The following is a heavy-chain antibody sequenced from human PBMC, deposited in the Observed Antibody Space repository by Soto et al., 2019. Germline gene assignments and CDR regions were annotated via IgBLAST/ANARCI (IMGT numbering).Heavy chain of an antibody. V-gene: IGHV3-33*01. CDR2: IWDDGGNK. J-gene: IGHJ4*02. CDR1: SFSFSSSG. D-gene: IGHD1-26*01. Sequence: QAQLEESGGGVVQPGTSLRLSCSASSFSFSSSGMHWVRQPPGKGLEWVAAIWDDGGNKYYADSVRGRFTISRDNSKNTLFLQMNSLRAEDTALYYCARSSGSYFAAFYDTWGQGTLGSVSS. CDR3: ARSSGSYFAAFYDT.